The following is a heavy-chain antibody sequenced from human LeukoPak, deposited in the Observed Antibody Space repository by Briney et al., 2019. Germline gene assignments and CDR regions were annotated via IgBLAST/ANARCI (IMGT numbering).Heavy chain of an antibody. CDR2: IYSGGST. CDR3: ARDFSSGSYYGDYYFDY. Sequence: GGSLRLSCAASGFTVSSNYMSWVRPAPGKGLEWVSVIYSGGSTYYADSVRGRFTISRDNSKNTLYLQMNSLRAEDTAVYYCARDFSSGSYYGDYYFDYWGQGTLVTVSS. V-gene: IGHV3-53*01. J-gene: IGHJ4*02. CDR1: GFTVSSNY. D-gene: IGHD1-26*01.